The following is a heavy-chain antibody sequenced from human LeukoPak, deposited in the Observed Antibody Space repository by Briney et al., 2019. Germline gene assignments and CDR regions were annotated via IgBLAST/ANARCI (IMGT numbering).Heavy chain of an antibody. CDR2: IIHIFGTA. CDR1: GGTFSSYA. D-gene: IGHD2-2*03. CDR3: ARGYGYCSSTSCSLFDY. Sequence: GSSVKVSCKASGGTFSSYAFSWLRPAGGQGLAWMGGIIHIFGTANYAQKFQGRVTITADESTSTAYTELSGLRSEDTPVYYCARGYGYCSSTSCSLFDYWGQGTLVTVSS. J-gene: IGHJ4*02. V-gene: IGHV1-69*01.